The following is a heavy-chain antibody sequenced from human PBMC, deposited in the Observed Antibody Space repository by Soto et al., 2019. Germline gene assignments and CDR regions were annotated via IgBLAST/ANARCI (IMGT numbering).Heavy chain of an antibody. CDR3: AKDGKMRTKVWFPAGYGMDV. J-gene: IGHJ6*02. CDR1: GFTFSRYA. Sequence: GGSLRLSCAASGFTFSRYAMNWVRQAPGRGLQWISGISVSGDNTSYVESVRGRFTVYRDNSKNTLYLQMNNLRAEDTALYYCAKDGKMRTKVWFPAGYGMDVWGQGTTVIVSS. D-gene: IGHD3-10*01. V-gene: IGHV3-23*01. CDR2: ISVSGDNT.